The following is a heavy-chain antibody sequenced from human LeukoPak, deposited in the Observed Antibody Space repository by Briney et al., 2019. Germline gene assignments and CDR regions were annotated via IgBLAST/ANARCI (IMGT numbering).Heavy chain of an antibody. J-gene: IGHJ6*03. CDR2: ISAYNGNT. V-gene: IGHV1-18*01. CDR1: GYTFTSYG. Sequence: ASVKVSCKASGYTFTSYGISWVRQAPGQGLDWMGWISAYNGNTNYAQKLQGRVTMTTDTSTSTAYMELRSLRSDDTAVYYCARVLEWLKSHYYYYYMDAWGKGTTVTVSS. D-gene: IGHD3-3*01. CDR3: ARVLEWLKSHYYYYYMDA.